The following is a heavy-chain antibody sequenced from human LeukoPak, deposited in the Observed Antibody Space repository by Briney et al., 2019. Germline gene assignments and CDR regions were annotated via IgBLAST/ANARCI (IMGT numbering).Heavy chain of an antibody. CDR1: GFTFSDHY. D-gene: IGHD2-21*01. V-gene: IGHV3-72*01. Sequence: PGGSLRLSCAASGFTFSDHYMDWVRQAPGRGREWVGRTRNKDNRYTTEYAASVKARFTISRDDSKNSLYLQMNSLRTEDTAVYYCARAIVAAPGVDYWGQGTLVTVSS. CDR3: ARAIVAAPGVDY. CDR2: TRNKDNRYTT. J-gene: IGHJ4*02.